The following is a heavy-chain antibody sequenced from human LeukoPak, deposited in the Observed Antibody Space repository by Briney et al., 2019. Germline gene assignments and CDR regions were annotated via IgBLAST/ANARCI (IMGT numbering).Heavy chain of an antibody. V-gene: IGHV3-23*01. CDR2: ISGSGGST. CDR1: GFTFSSYA. CDR3: ARENYDSSGYYFDY. Sequence: GGSLRLSCAASGFTFSSYAMSWVRQAPGKGLGWVSAISGSGGSTYYADSVKGRFTISRDNSKNTLYLQMNSLRAEDTAVYYCARENYDSSGYYFDYWGQGTLVTVSS. D-gene: IGHD3-22*01. J-gene: IGHJ4*02.